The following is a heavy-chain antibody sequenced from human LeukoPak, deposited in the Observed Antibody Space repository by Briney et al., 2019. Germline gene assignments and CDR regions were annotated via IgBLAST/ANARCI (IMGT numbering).Heavy chain of an antibody. Sequence: GSLRLSCAVSGVTVSSNHMSWVRQAPGKGLEWVSAIYRGGGTYYADSVKGRFTLSRDISKNTLYLQMNSLRAEDTAVYYCVRDASWGQGTLVTVSS. CDR1: GVTVSSNH. V-gene: IGHV3-66*01. CDR2: IYRGGGT. J-gene: IGHJ4*02. CDR3: VRDAS.